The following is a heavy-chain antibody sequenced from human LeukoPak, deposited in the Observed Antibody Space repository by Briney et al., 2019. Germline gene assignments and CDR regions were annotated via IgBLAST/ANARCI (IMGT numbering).Heavy chain of an antibody. Sequence: GGSLRLSCAASGFTLSNYAMTWVRQAPGKGLEWVSTITGSSGSTYYADSVKGRSTISRDNSKNTLYLQMNSLGAEDTAVFYCAKAMRGSALVFDYWGQGTLVTVSS. CDR2: ITGSSGST. V-gene: IGHV3-23*01. J-gene: IGHJ4*02. D-gene: IGHD2-8*01. CDR3: AKAMRGSALVFDY. CDR1: GFTLSNYA.